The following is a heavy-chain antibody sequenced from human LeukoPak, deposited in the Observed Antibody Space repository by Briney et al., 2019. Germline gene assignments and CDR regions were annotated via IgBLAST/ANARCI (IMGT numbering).Heavy chain of an antibody. D-gene: IGHD2-2*01. CDR1: GFAFDEHG. Sequence: GGSLRLSCTASGFAFDEHGMSWVRQVPGKGLEWVSGINWRGGSTVYADPLRGRFTISRDNAKNSLYLQMDSLRAEDTALYYCARAPITSPFYFDYWGQGTLVTVSS. J-gene: IGHJ4*02. CDR3: ARAPITSPFYFDY. CDR2: INWRGGST. V-gene: IGHV3-20*04.